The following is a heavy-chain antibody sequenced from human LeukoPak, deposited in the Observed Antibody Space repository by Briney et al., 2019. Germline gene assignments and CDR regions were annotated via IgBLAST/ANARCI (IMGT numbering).Heavy chain of an antibody. CDR1: GFTFSSYG. CDR3: ARIGAGWFDP. D-gene: IGHD1-26*01. CDR2: ISYDGSNK. V-gene: IGHV3-30*03. J-gene: IGHJ5*02. Sequence: RPGGSLRLSCAASGFTFSSYGMHWVRQAPGKGLEWVAVISYDGSNKYYADSVKGRFTISRDNSKNTLYLQMNSLRAEDTAVYYCARIGAGWFDPWGQGTLVTVSS.